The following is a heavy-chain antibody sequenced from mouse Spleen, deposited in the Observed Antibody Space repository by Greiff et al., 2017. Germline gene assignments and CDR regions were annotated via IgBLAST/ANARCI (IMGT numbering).Heavy chain of an antibody. V-gene: IGHV5-16*01. D-gene: IGHD1-1*01. CDR2: INYDGSST. Sequence: DVKLQESEGGLVQPGSSMKLSCTASGFTFSDYYMAWVRPVPEKGLEWVATINYDGSSTYYLDSLKSRFLISRDNAKNILYLQMSSLKSEDTATYYCARGYYGGDYFDYWGQGTTLTVSS. CDR1: GFTFSDYY. CDR3: ARGYYGGDYFDY. J-gene: IGHJ2*01.